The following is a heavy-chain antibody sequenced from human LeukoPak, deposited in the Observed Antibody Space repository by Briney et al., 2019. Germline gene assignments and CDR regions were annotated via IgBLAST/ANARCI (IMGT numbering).Heavy chain of an antibody. CDR1: GYSFTSYW. CDR2: IDPSDSYT. D-gene: IGHD2/OR15-2a*01. Sequence: GESLRISCKGSGYSFTSYWISWVRQMPGKGLEWMGRIDPSDSYTNYSPSFRGHVTISADKSINTAYLQWSSLKASDTAMYYCARLEALYNWFDPWGQGTLVTVSS. CDR3: ARLEALYNWFDP. J-gene: IGHJ5*02. V-gene: IGHV5-10-1*01.